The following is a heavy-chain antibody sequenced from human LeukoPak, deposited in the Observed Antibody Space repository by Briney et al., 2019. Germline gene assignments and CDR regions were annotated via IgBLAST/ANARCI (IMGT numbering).Heavy chain of an antibody. CDR3: AREVGDCGPDGYYYYYGMDV. J-gene: IGHJ6*02. CDR2: IYYSGST. V-gene: IGHV4-30-4*01. Sequence: SETLSLTCTVSGGSTSSGGYYWSWIRQPPGKGLEWIGYIYYSGSTYYNPSLKSRVTISVDTSKNQFSLKLSSVTAADTAVYYCAREVGDCGPDGYYYYYGMDVWGQGTTVTVSS. D-gene: IGHD2-21*02. CDR1: GGSTSSGGYY.